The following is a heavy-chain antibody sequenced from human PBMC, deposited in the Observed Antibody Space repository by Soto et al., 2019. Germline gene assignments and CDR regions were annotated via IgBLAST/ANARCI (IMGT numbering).Heavy chain of an antibody. J-gene: IGHJ4*02. V-gene: IGHV3-23*01. CDR1: GFTFSSYA. Sequence: EVQLLESGGGLVQPGESLRLSCAASGFTFSSYAMSLVRQAPAKGLEWVSVISGSDDSTYYADSVKGRFTISRDNSKNTLYLQTHSLRAEDTAVSYWAKRSSSATVDYWGQGTLVTVSS. CDR2: ISGSDDST. D-gene: IGHD6-6*01. CDR3: AKRSSSATVDY.